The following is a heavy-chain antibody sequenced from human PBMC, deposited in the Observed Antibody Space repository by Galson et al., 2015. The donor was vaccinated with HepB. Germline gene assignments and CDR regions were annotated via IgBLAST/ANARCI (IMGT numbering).Heavy chain of an antibody. CDR1: GYTFTSYA. D-gene: IGHD2-21*01. J-gene: IGHJ2*01. CDR3: ASAYCGGDCYFSDAFDI. Sequence: SVKVSCKASGYTFTSYAMHWVRQAPGQRLEWMGWINAGNGNTKYSQKFQGRVTITRDTSASTAYMELSSLRSEDTAVYYCASAYCGGDCYFSDAFDIWGRGTLVTVSS. V-gene: IGHV1-3*01. CDR2: INAGNGNT.